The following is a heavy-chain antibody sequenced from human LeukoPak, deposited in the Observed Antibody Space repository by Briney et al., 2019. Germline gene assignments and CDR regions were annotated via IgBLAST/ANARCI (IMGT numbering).Heavy chain of an antibody. J-gene: IGHJ3*02. Sequence: SETLSLTCTVSGGSISSGGYYWSWIRQHPGKGLEWIGYIYYSGSTYYNPSFKSRVTISVDTSKNQFSLKLSSVTAADTAVYYCARDVTHAFDIWGQGTMVTVSS. CDR2: IYYSGST. D-gene: IGHD1-14*01. V-gene: IGHV4-31*03. CDR1: GGSISSGGYY. CDR3: ARDVTHAFDI.